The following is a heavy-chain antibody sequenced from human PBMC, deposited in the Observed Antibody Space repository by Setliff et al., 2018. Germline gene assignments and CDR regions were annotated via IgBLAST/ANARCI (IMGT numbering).Heavy chain of an antibody. J-gene: IGHJ4*02. Sequence: KPSETLSLTCSVPGDSISTFSYYWGWIRQPPGKGLEWIGTIYDSGKTYYNPSLKSRVSISVDTSKNQFSLRLTSVTAADTAVYYCARTGTYRYFDHWGQGTLVTVSS. CDR2: IYDSGKT. D-gene: IGHD1-1*01. CDR3: ARTGTYRYFDH. V-gene: IGHV4-39*01. CDR1: GDSISTFSYY.